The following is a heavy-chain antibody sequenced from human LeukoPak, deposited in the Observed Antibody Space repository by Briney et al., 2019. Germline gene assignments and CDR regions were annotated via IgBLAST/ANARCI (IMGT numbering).Heavy chain of an antibody. V-gene: IGHV1-8*01. Sequence: GASVKVSCKASGYTFTSYDINWVRQATGQGLEWMGWMNPNSGNTGYAQKFQGRVTMTRNTSISTAYMELSSLRSEDTAVYYCARGGTYYYDSSGYYYVPRRDCYMDVWGKGTTVTVSS. CDR2: MNPNSGNT. CDR1: GYTFTSYD. D-gene: IGHD3-22*01. CDR3: ARGGTYYYDSSGYYYVPRRDCYMDV. J-gene: IGHJ6*03.